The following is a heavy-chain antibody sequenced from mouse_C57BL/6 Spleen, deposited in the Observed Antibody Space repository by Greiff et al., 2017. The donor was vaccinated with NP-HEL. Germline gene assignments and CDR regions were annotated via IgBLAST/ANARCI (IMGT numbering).Heavy chain of an antibody. CDR2: INPNNGGT. V-gene: IGHV1-18*01. D-gene: IGHD1-1*01. Sequence: VHVKQSGPELVKPGASVKIPCKASGYTFTDYNMDWVKQSHGKSLEWIGDINPNNGGTIYNQKFKGKATLTVDKSSSTAYMELRSLTSEDTAVYYCARRGYGSSYDYFDYWGQGTTLTVSS. J-gene: IGHJ2*01. CDR1: GYTFTDYN. CDR3: ARRGYGSSYDYFDY.